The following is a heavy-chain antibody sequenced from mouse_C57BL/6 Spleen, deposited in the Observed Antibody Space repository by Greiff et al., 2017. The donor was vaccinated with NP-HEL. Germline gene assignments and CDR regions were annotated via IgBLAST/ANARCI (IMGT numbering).Heavy chain of an antibody. CDR1: GFTFSDYG. CDR2: ISSGSSTI. V-gene: IGHV5-17*01. J-gene: IGHJ4*01. Sequence: EVMLVESGGGLVKPGGSLKLSCAASGFTFSDYGMHWVRQAPEKGLEWVAYISSGSSTIYYADTVKGRFTISRDNAKNTLFLQMTSLRSEDTAMYYCALGGHYGGYYAMDYWGQGTSVTVSS. CDR3: ALGGHYGGYYAMDY. D-gene: IGHD1-1*01.